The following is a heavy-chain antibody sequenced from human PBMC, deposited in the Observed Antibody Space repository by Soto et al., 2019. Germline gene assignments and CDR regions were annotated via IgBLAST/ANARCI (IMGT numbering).Heavy chain of an antibody. CDR1: GYSFTSYW. CDR2: IYPGDSET. CDR3: ARHLRARPFDY. J-gene: IGHJ4*02. V-gene: IGHV5-51*01. Sequence: GESLKISCRGSGYSFTSYWLGWVRQMPGKGLEWMGIIYPGDSETRYSPSFQGQVTISADKSISTAYLQWSSLKASDTAMYYCARHLRARPFDYWGQGTLVTVSS.